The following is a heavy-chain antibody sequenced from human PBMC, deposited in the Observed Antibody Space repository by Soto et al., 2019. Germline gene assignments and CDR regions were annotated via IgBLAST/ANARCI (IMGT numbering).Heavy chain of an antibody. D-gene: IGHD3-10*01. V-gene: IGHV4-30-2*01. CDR2: MYHSGST. J-gene: IGHJ5*02. CDR3: ARGDNYGSGSYNP. CDR1: GGSISSGGYS. Sequence: PSETLSLTCAVSGGSISSGGYSWSWIRQPPGKGLEWIGYMYHSGSTNYNPSLKSRVTISVDTSKNQFSLKLSSVTAADTAVYYCARGDNYGSGSYNPWGQGTLVTVSS.